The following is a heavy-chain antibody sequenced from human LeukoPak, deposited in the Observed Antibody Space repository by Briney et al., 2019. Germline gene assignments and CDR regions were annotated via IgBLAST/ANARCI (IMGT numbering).Heavy chain of an antibody. J-gene: IGHJ4*02. CDR3: ARGLGYSGYPFDY. CDR1: GFTFSDLY. Sequence: GGSLRLSCAASGFTFSDLYMSWIRQAPGKGLEWVSYISGSGIYTHYADSVKGRFTISRDSAKNSLYLEMTSLRADDTAVYYCARGLGYSGYPFDYWGQGTLVTVSS. CDR2: ISGSGIYT. V-gene: IGHV3-11*06. D-gene: IGHD5-12*01.